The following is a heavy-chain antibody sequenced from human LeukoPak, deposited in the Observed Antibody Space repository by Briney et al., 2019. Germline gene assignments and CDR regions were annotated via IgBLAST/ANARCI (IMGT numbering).Heavy chain of an antibody. D-gene: IGHD3-22*01. Sequence: GASVKVSCKASGYTFTSYGISWVRQAPGQGLEWMGWISAYNGNANYAQKLQGRVTMTTDTSTSTVYMELSSLRSDDTAVYYCARVLGSRYYYDSSGYLDYWGQGTLVTVSS. V-gene: IGHV1-18*01. CDR1: GYTFTSYG. CDR2: ISAYNGNA. CDR3: ARVLGSRYYYDSSGYLDY. J-gene: IGHJ4*02.